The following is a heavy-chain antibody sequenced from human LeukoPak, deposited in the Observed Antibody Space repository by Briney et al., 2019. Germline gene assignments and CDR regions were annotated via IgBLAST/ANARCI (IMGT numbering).Heavy chain of an antibody. CDR2: INPNSGGT. CDR3: ARASNIYDSSGYYYTLDY. J-gene: IGHJ4*02. Sequence: ASVKVSCKASGYTFTDYYMHWVRQAPGQGLEWMGRINPNSGGTNYAQKFQGRVNMTRDTSISTAYMELSRLRSDDTAVYYCARASNIYDSSGYYYTLDYWGQGTLVTVSS. CDR1: GYTFTDYY. D-gene: IGHD3-22*01. V-gene: IGHV1-2*06.